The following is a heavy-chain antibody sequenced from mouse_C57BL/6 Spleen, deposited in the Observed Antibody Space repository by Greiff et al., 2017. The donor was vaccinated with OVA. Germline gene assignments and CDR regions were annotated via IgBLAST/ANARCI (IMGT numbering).Heavy chain of an antibody. CDR2: IWTGGGT. Sequence: QVQLKESGPGLVAPSQSLSITCTVSGFSLTSYAISWVRQPPGKGLEWLGVIWTGGGTNYNSALKSRLSISKDNSKSQVFLKMNSLQTDDTARYYCARNDGGPNWGHYYAMDYWGQGTSVTVSS. CDR3: ARNDGGPNWGHYYAMDY. CDR1: GFSLTSYA. D-gene: IGHD4-1*01. V-gene: IGHV2-9-1*01. J-gene: IGHJ4*01.